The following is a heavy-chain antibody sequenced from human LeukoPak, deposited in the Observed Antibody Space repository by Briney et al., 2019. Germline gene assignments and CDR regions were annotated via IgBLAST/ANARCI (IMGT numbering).Heavy chain of an antibody. Sequence: GGSLRLSCAASGFAFSRHAMHWVRQAPGKGLEWAAVLSSDGTDKHYADSVKGRFTISRDNSKSTLYLQMNSLRGEDTAIYYCAKDLSGAADYYFDYWGQGTLVTVSS. D-gene: IGHD6-19*01. J-gene: IGHJ4*02. V-gene: IGHV3-30-3*01. CDR1: GFAFSRHA. CDR2: LSSDGTDK. CDR3: AKDLSGAADYYFDY.